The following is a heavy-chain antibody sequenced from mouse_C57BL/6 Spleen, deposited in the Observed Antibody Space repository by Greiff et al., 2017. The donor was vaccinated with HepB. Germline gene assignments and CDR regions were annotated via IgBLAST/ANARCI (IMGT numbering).Heavy chain of an antibody. CDR3: ARHYGNYVYAMDY. J-gene: IGHJ4*01. CDR2: ISSGSSTI. CDR1: GFTFSDYG. D-gene: IGHD2-1*01. V-gene: IGHV5-17*01. Sequence: DVKLVESGGGLVKPGGSLKLSCAASGFTFSDYGMHWVRQAPEKGLEWVAYISSGSSTIYYADTVKGRFTISRDNAKNTLFLQMTSLRSEDTAMYYCARHYGNYVYAMDYWGQGTSVTVSS.